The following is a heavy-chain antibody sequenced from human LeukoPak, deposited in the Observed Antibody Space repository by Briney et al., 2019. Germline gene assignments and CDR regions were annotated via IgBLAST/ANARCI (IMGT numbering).Heavy chain of an antibody. CDR2: MNPNSGNT. CDR1: GHTFTSYD. Sequence: GASVKVSCKASGHTFTSYDINWVRQATGQGLEWMGWMNPNSGNTAYAQKFQGRVTMTRNTSISTAYMELSSLRSEDTAVYYCARVSCSGGSCYSGGLRYYYMDVWGKGTTVTISS. D-gene: IGHD2-15*01. V-gene: IGHV1-8*02. CDR3: ARVSCSGGSCYSGGLRYYYMDV. J-gene: IGHJ6*03.